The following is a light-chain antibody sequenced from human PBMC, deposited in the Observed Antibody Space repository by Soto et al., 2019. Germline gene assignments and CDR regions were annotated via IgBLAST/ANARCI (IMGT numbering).Light chain of an antibody. V-gene: IGKV1-27*01. J-gene: IGKJ1*01. CDR2: AAS. Sequence: DIPMTQSPSSLSASVGDRVTITCRASQGISNHLAWYQQKPGEVPKLLIYAASTLQSGAPSRFSGSGSGTDFTLTISSLQPEDVATYYCQKYNSAPQTFGQGTKVDVK. CDR3: QKYNSAPQT. CDR1: QGISNH.